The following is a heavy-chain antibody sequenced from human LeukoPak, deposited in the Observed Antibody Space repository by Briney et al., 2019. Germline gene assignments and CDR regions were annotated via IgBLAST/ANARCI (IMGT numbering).Heavy chain of an antibody. V-gene: IGHV1-2*02. CDR3: ARGFGYYCSSTSCYSRYFQH. CDR2: INPNSGGT. D-gene: IGHD2-2*01. Sequence: ASVKVSCKASGYTFTGYYIHWVRQAPGQGLEWMGWINPNSGGTNYAQKFQGRVTMTRDTSISTAYMELSRLRSDDTAVYYCARGFGYYCSSTSCYSRYFQHWGQGTLVTVSS. J-gene: IGHJ1*01. CDR1: GYTFTGYY.